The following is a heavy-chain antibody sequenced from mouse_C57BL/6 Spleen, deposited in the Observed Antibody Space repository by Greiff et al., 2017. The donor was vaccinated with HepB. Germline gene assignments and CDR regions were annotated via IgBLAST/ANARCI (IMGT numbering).Heavy chain of an antibody. CDR1: GYTFTDYN. V-gene: IGHV1-22*01. J-gene: IGHJ4*01. CDR2: INPNNGGT. D-gene: IGHD4-1*01. Sequence: VQLQQSGPELVKPGASVKMSCKASGYTFTDYNMHWVKQSHGKSLEWIGYINPNNGGTSSNQKFKGKATLTVNKSSSTAYMELRSLTSEDAAVYYCARATSWDEDYAMDYWGQGTSVTVSS. CDR3: ARATSWDEDYAMDY.